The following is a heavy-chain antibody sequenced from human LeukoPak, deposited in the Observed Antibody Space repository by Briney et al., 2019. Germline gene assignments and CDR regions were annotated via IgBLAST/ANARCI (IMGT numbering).Heavy chain of an antibody. CDR3: TRRAPTSYGHYLDS. D-gene: IGHD3-10*01. CDR1: GDSISSYY. Sequence: SETLSLTCTVSGDSISSYYWSWIRQTPGKGLEWIGYIHTNGRTNYSPSLKSRVTMSVDSSKNQLSLMLSSVTAADTAVYYCTRRAPTSYGHYLDSWGQGTLVTVSS. V-gene: IGHV4-4*09. CDR2: IHTNGRT. J-gene: IGHJ4*02.